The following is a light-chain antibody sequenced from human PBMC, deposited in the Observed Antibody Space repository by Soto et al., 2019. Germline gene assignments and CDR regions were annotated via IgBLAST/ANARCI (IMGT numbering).Light chain of an antibody. V-gene: IGKV3-15*01. CDR2: GAS. CDR3: QQYNDWPPWT. J-gene: IGKJ1*01. CDR1: QSVGSK. Sequence: EVVMTQSPAALSVSPGEGATLSCRASQSVGSKLAWYQQKPGQAPRLLIYGASTRATGIPARFSGSGSGTDFTLTISSLQSEDFAVYYCQQYNDWPPWTFGQGTKVEVK.